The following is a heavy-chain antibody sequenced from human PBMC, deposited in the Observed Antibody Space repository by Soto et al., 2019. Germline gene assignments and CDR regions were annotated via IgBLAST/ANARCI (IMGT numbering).Heavy chain of an antibody. D-gene: IGHD1-1*01. J-gene: IGHJ4*02. CDR1: GFTLRDHY. Sequence: GSLRLSYAASGFTLRDHYMSWIRKAPGKGLEWIGYSSNSGSFTRYADSVKGRFSISRDNAKNSLYLQINSLRGDETAIYYCVRSGDNYNLLDYWGQGTPVTVSS. CDR3: VRSGDNYNLLDY. CDR2: SSNSGSFT. V-gene: IGHV3-11*06.